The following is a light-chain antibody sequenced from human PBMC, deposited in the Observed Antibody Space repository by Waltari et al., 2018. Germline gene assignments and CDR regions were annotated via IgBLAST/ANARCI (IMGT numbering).Light chain of an antibody. CDR1: TSNIGSNT. CDR3: ATWDDSLIGRV. Sequence: QSVVTQAPSASGTPGQTVTISCSGSTSNIGSNTVTWYQQVPGTAPKVLVFANYPRPSGVPYRFSASKSCPSAPLVISGLQSEDEADYFCATWDDSLIGRVFGGGTKLTVL. V-gene: IGLV1-44*01. J-gene: IGLJ3*02. CDR2: ANY.